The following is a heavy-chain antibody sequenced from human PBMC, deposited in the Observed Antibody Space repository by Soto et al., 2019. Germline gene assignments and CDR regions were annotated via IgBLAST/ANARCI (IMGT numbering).Heavy chain of an antibody. CDR3: AKDHRDEYMGATMVPFDY. Sequence: GGSLRLSCAASGFTFSSYAMSWVRQAPGKGLEWVSAISGSGGSTYYADSVKGRFTISRDNSKNTLYLQMNSLRAEDTAVYYCAKDHRDEYMGATMVPFDYWGQGTLVTVSS. CDR2: ISGSGGST. V-gene: IGHV3-23*01. CDR1: GFTFSSYA. D-gene: IGHD5-12*01. J-gene: IGHJ4*02.